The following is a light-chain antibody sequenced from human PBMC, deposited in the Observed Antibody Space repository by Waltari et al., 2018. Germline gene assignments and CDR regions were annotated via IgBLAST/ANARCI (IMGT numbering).Light chain of an antibody. Sequence: QTVVIEEPSLTWYTGGTVTLTCASSTGEFTSWYYPNWFQQKSGQVPRSLIYGPNNKHSWTPARFSGSLLGGKAALTLSGVQPEDEADYYCLLYYGGVRVFGGGTKLTVL. V-gene: IGLV7-43*01. J-gene: IGLJ3*02. CDR1: TGEFTSWYY. CDR3: LLYYGGVRV. CDR2: GPN.